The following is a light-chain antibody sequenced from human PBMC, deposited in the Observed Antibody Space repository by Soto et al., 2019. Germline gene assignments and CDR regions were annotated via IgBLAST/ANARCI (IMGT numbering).Light chain of an antibody. CDR3: QRYGSSPLIT. J-gene: IGKJ5*01. Sequence: EIVLTQSPATLSSFPGDRVTLSCRASQAVNTRLAWYQHTPGQAPRLLIYGTSSRATGIPDRFSGSGSGTDFTLTISRLEPEDFAVYFCQRYGSSPLITFGQGTRLEIK. V-gene: IGKV3-20*01. CDR2: GTS. CDR1: QAVNTR.